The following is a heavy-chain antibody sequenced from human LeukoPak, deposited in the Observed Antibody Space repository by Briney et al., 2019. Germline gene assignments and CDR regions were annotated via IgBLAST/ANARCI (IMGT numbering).Heavy chain of an antibody. CDR1: GYPFTSYY. V-gene: IGHV1-46*01. D-gene: IGHD4-11*01. Sequence: ASVKVSCKASGYPFTSYYMHWVRQAPGQGLEWMGIINPSDGSTNYAQKFQGRVTMTRDTSTSTVYTELSSLRSEDTAVYYCARATLSTLGDDYWGQGTLVTVSS. CDR2: INPSDGST. J-gene: IGHJ4*02. CDR3: ARATLSTLGDDY.